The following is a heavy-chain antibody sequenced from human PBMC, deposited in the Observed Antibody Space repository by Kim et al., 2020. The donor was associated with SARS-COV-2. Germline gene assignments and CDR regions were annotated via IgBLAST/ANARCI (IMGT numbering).Heavy chain of an antibody. CDR3: ARGRVAARRFDF. D-gene: IGHD6-6*01. V-gene: IGHV3-11*01. Sequence: GSLRLSCAASGFTFSEFYMGWIRQPPGKGLEWLSYISNPATTIYYADSVKGRFTISRDNTKNSLYLEMNGLRVDDTAVYFCARGRVAARRFDFWGQGTLVTVSS. CDR2: ISNPATTI. J-gene: IGHJ4*02. CDR1: GFTFSEFY.